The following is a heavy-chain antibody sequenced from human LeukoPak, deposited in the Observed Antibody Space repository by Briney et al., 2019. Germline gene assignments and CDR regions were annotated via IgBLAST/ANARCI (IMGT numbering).Heavy chain of an antibody. CDR1: GYTFTGYY. CDR3: ARRDSSSGLDY. CDR2: INPNSGGT. V-gene: IGHV1-2*06. D-gene: IGHD6-6*01. J-gene: IGHJ4*02. Sequence: ASLKVSCKASGYTFTGYYMHWVRHAPGQGLEWMGRINPNSGGTNYAQKFQGRVTMTRDTSTSTAYMELSRLRSDDTAVYYCARRDSSSGLDYWGQGTLVTVSS.